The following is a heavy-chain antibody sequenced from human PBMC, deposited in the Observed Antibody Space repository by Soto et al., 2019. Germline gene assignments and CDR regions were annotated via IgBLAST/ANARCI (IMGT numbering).Heavy chain of an antibody. CDR3: VRGPDYEGYFDY. D-gene: IGHD3-22*01. CDR2: IILPFGTA. J-gene: IGHJ4*02. Sequence: QVRLVQSGADVKKTGSSVKVSCRASGGTFSNYAIGWVRQAPGQGLEWMGGIILPFGTANYAQKFQGRVTSTADESMTTAYMELRGLRSEDTAVYYCVRGPDYEGYFDYWGQGTLVTVSS. CDR1: GGTFSNYA. V-gene: IGHV1-69*12.